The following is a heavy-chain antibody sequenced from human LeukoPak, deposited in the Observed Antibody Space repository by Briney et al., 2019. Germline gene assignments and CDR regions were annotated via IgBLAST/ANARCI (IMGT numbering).Heavy chain of an antibody. CDR2: ISASDGST. Sequence: TGGSLRLSCAASGLNFGNFAMGRVRQAPGKGLEWVSAISASDGSTYYADSVKGRFTISRDNSKNTLYLQMNSLRAEDTAVYYCAKGHYPSGTGKYYFNYWGQGTLVAVST. CDR3: AKGHYPSGTGKYYFNY. V-gene: IGHV3-23*01. D-gene: IGHD3-10*01. J-gene: IGHJ4*02. CDR1: GLNFGNFA.